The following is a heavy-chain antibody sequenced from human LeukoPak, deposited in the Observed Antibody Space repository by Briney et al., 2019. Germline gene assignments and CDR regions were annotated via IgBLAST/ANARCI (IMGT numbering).Heavy chain of an antibody. D-gene: IGHD3-3*01. Sequence: PGGSLRLSCAASGFTFSSYSMSWVRQAPGKGLGWVSAISGSGGSTYYADSVKRRFTISRDNSKNTLYLQMNSLRAEDTAVYYCARREWLKLRLDYWGQGTLVTVSS. CDR2: ISGSGGST. V-gene: IGHV3-23*01. CDR3: ARREWLKLRLDY. J-gene: IGHJ4*02. CDR1: GFTFSSYS.